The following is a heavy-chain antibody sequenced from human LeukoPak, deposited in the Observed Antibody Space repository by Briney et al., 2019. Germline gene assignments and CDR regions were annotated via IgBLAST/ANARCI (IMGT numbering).Heavy chain of an antibody. V-gene: IGHV3-33*01. CDR1: GFTFSSYG. Sequence: GGSLRLSCAASGFTFSSYGMHWVRQAPGKGLEWVAVIWYDGSNKYYADSVNGRFTISRDNSKNTLYLQMTSLSAEDTAVYYCARAEEYYDFWSGYWLDYWGQGTLVTVSA. CDR3: ARAEEYYDFWSGYWLDY. CDR2: IWYDGSNK. J-gene: IGHJ4*02. D-gene: IGHD3-3*01.